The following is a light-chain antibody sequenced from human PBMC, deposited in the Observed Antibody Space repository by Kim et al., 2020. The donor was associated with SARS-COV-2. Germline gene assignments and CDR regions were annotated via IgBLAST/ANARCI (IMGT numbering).Light chain of an antibody. CDR1: SGSVSTSYY. CDR2: STG. J-gene: IGLJ3*02. CDR3: VLHMGSGIWM. V-gene: IGLV8-61*01. Sequence: QTVVTQEPSFSVSPGGTVTLTCGLSSGSVSTSYYPSWYQQTPGQAPRMLISSTGTRSSGVPDRFSASILGNKAALTITGAQADDESDYYCVLHMGSGIWMFGGGTQLTVL.